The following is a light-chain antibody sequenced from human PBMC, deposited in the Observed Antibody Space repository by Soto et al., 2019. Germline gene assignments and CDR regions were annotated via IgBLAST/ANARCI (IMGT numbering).Light chain of an antibody. CDR1: QSVSSY. J-gene: IGKJ2*01. V-gene: IGKV3-11*01. CDR3: QQRSNWPPYT. CDR2: DAS. Sequence: EIVLTQSPATLSLSPGERATLSCRASQSVSSYLAWYQQKPGQAPRLLIYDASNRDTGIPSRFSGSGSGTYFTLTISRLEPEDFSVYYCQQRSNWPPYTFGQGTKLEIK.